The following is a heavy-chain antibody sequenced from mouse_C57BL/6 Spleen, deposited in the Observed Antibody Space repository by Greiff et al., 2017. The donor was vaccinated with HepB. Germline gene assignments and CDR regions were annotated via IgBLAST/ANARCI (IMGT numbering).Heavy chain of an antibody. V-gene: IGHV3-6*01. Sequence: ESGPGLVKPSQSLSLTCSVTGYSITSGYYWNWIRQFPGNKLEWMGYISYDGSNNYNPSLINRISITRDTSKNQFFLKLNSVTTEDTATYYCAREGYYGSSYYFDYWGQGTTLTVSS. CDR2: ISYDGSN. D-gene: IGHD1-1*01. J-gene: IGHJ2*01. CDR3: AREGYYGSSYYFDY. CDR1: GYSITSGYY.